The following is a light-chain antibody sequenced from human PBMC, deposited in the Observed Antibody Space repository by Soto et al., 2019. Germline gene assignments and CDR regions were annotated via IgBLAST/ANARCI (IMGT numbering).Light chain of an antibody. CDR1: QSISNW. J-gene: IGKJ1*01. V-gene: IGKV1-5*03. CDR2: QSS. CDR3: QHKRT. Sequence: DIQMTQSPSTLSASVGDRVTITCRSSQSISNWLALYQQKPGKAPKLLIYQSSSLESGVPSRFSGSGSGTEFTLTISILKPDDFATYYCQHKRTFGQGNKVAI.